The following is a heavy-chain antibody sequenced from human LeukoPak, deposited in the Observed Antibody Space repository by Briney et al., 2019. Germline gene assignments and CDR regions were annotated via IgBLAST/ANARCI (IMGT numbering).Heavy chain of an antibody. J-gene: IGHJ6*03. CDR3: AKTYYDFWGGSYYYYMDV. CDR2: ISYSGST. CDR1: GGSVSSGSSY. D-gene: IGHD3-3*01. Sequence: YPSETLSLTCTVSGGSVSSGSSYWSWIRQPPGKGLEWIGYISYSGSTNYNPSLKSRVTISVDASKNQFSLKLSSVTAADTAVYYCAKTYYDFWGGSYYYYMDVWGKGATATVSS. V-gene: IGHV4-61*01.